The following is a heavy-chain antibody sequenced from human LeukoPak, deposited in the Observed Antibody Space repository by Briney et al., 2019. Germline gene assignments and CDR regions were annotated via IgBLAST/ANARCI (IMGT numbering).Heavy chain of an antibody. D-gene: IGHD2-15*01. Sequence: PGGSLRLSCAASGFTFSSYWMHWVRQAPGKGLEWVAVISYDGSNKYYADSVKGRFTISRDNSKNTLYLQMNSLRAEDTAVYYCARDLGDIVVVVAAWVWSAFDIWGQGTMVTVSS. CDR3: ARDLGDIVVVVAAWVWSAFDI. V-gene: IGHV3-30*03. J-gene: IGHJ3*02. CDR1: GFTFSSYW. CDR2: ISYDGSNK.